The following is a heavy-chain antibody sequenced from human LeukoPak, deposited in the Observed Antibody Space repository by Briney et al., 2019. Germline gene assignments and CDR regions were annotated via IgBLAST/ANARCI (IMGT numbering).Heavy chain of an antibody. CDR3: ARRQYGSGCSYALDY. D-gene: IGHD3-10*01. V-gene: IGHV5-51*01. CDR1: GYIFANYW. CDR2: IYPGDSDT. Sequence: GESLKISCKGSGYIFANYWIGWVRQMPGKGLEWVGIIYPGDSDTRYSPSFQGLVTISADKSITTAYLQWISLKASDTAMYYCARRQYGSGCSYALDYWGRGTLVTVSS. J-gene: IGHJ4*02.